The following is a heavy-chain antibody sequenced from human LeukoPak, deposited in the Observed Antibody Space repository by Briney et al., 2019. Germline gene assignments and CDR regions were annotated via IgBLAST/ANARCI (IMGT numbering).Heavy chain of an antibody. V-gene: IGHV3-7*03. J-gene: IGHJ6*03. D-gene: IGHD3-10*01. CDR1: GFTFSRYW. CDR2: IKEDGSEK. Sequence: GGSLRLSSAAAGFTFSRYWMSWVRQATGKGLECVAKIKEDGSEKHYVDSVKGRFTISRDNAKNSLYLQMNSLRAEDTALYYCAKDSDRFYMDVWGKGTTVTVSS. CDR3: AKDSDRFYMDV.